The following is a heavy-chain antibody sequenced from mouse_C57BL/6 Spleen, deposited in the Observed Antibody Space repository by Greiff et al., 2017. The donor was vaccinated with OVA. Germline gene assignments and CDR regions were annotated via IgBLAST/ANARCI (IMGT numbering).Heavy chain of an antibody. CDR3: ARRGYYEDYFDY. CDR2: ISGGGGST. V-gene: IGHV5-9*01. Sequence: EVKLVESGGGLVKPGGSLKLSCAASGFTFSSYTMSWVRQTPEKRRGWVATISGGGGSTYYPDRVKGGFTISRDNATNTLYLQMSSLRSEDTALYYCARRGYYEDYFDYWGQGTTLTVSS. D-gene: IGHD2-4*01. J-gene: IGHJ2*01. CDR1: GFTFSSYT.